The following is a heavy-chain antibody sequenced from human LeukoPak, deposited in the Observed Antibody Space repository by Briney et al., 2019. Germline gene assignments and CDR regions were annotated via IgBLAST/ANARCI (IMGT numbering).Heavy chain of an antibody. J-gene: IGHJ4*02. D-gene: IGHD1-1*01. Sequence: ASVKVSCKTSGYIFTNYDINWVRQAPGQGLEWMGWISPYNGDTKYAQKFQDRVTMSTDISTSTTYMELRSLRSDDTAVYYCTRATGGLSDYWGQGTLVTVSS. CDR2: ISPYNGDT. CDR1: GYIFTNYD. CDR3: TRATGGLSDY. V-gene: IGHV1-18*04.